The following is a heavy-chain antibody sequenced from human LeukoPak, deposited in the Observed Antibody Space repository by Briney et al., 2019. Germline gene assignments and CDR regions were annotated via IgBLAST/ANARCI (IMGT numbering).Heavy chain of an antibody. Sequence: GSLRLSCAASEFTLSSYSMNWVRHARGKGLEWVSSTSGSSSYIYYADSVKGRFTISRDNAKNSLYLQMNSLRAEDTAVYYCARMTTVTIRNIYYYYGMDVWGQGTTVTVSS. V-gene: IGHV3-21*01. CDR3: ARMTTVTIRNIYYYYGMDV. D-gene: IGHD4-17*01. CDR2: TSGSSSYI. J-gene: IGHJ6*02. CDR1: EFTLSSYS.